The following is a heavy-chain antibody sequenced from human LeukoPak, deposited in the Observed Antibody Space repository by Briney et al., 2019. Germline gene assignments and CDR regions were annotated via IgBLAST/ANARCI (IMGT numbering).Heavy chain of an antibody. CDR3: ARRRITAMGRDYFHY. D-gene: IGHD5-18*01. CDR2: ISSSSSYI. Sequence: PGGSLRLSCAASGFTFSSYSMNWVRQAPGKGLEWVSSISSSSSYIYYADSVKGRFTISRDNAKNSLYLQMNSLRAEDTAVYYCARRRITAMGRDYFHYWGQGTLVTVSS. CDR1: GFTFSSYS. V-gene: IGHV3-21*01. J-gene: IGHJ4*02.